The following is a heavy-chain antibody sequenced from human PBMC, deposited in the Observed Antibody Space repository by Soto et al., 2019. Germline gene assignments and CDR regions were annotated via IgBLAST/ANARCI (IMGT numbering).Heavy chain of an antibody. J-gene: IGHJ5*02. CDR2: ISWNSGSI. CDR1: GFTFDDYA. CDR3: AKGHPWFDP. Sequence: SLRLSCAASGFTFDDYAMHWVRQAPGKGLEWVSGISWNSGSIGYADSVKGRFTISRDNAKNSLYLQMNSLRAEDTALYYCAKGHPWFDPWGQGTRVTVSS. V-gene: IGHV3-9*01.